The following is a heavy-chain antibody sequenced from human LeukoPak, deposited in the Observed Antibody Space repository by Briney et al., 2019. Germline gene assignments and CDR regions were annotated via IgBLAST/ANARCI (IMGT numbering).Heavy chain of an antibody. CDR3: ARHFYGSGSYYQIDY. Sequence: GESLKISCKGSGYSFTSYWIGWVRQTPGKGLEWMVIIYPGDSDTRYSPSFQGQVTISADKSISTAYLQWSSLKASDTAMYYCARHFYGSGSYYQIDYWGQGTLVTVSS. CDR1: GYSFTSYW. J-gene: IGHJ4*02. V-gene: IGHV5-51*01. D-gene: IGHD3-10*01. CDR2: IYPGDSDT.